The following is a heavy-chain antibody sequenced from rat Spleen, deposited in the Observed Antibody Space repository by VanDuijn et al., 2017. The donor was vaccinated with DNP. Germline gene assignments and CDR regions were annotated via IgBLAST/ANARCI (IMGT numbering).Heavy chain of an antibody. CDR2: ITSSGGSA. V-gene: IGHV5S13*01. CDR1: GITFSNSG. J-gene: IGHJ2*01. Sequence: EVQLVESGGGLVQPGRSLKLSCAASGITFSNSGMHWIRQVPGKGLEWVASITSSGGSAYHPDSVKGRFTISRDNAKNTLYLQMNSLRSEDTATYYCARQRYWGQGVMVTVSS. CDR3: ARQRY.